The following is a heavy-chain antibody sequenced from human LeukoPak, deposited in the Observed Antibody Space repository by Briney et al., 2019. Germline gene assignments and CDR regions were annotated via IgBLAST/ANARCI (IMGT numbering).Heavy chain of an antibody. D-gene: IGHD3-10*02. Sequence: GGSLRLSCAASGFTFGSYGMNWVRQAPGKGLEWVSYISSSGSTIYYADSVKGRFTISRDNAKNSLYLQMNSLRAEDTAVYYCAELGITMIGGVWGKGTTVTIPS. CDR1: GFTFGSYG. V-gene: IGHV3-48*04. J-gene: IGHJ6*04. CDR3: AELGITMIGGV. CDR2: ISSSGSTI.